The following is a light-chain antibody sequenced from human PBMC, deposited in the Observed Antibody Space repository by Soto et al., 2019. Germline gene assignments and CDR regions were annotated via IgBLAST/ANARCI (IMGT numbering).Light chain of an antibody. CDR3: QSYDSSLSGVV. J-gene: IGLJ2*01. Sequence: QSVLTQPPSVSGAPGQRVTISCTGSSSNIGAGYDVRWYRQLPGTAPKLLIYGNSNRPSGVPDRFSGSKSGTSASLAITGLQANDEADYYGQSYDSSLSGVVFGGGTKLTVL. V-gene: IGLV1-40*01. CDR1: SSNIGAGYD. CDR2: GNS.